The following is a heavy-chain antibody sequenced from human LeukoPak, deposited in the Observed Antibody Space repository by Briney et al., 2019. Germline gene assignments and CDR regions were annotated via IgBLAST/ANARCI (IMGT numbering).Heavy chain of an antibody. D-gene: IGHD3-22*01. CDR2: ISAYNGNT. Sequence: GASVKVSCKASGYTLTSYGISWVRQAPGQGLEWMGWISAYNGNTNYAQKLQGRVTMTTDTSTSTAYMELRSLRSDDTAVYYCARLDYLDSSGYYPRYHFDSWGQGTLVTVSS. CDR3: ARLDYLDSSGYYPRYHFDS. CDR1: GYTLTSYG. V-gene: IGHV1-18*01. J-gene: IGHJ4*02.